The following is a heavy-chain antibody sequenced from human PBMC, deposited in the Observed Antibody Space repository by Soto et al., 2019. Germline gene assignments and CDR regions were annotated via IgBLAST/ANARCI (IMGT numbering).Heavy chain of an antibody. V-gene: IGHV1-69*02. J-gene: IGHJ4*02. CDR3: ARPSTTATGGVEH. CDR1: GVTFNNST. Sequence: QVQLVQSGAEVKQPGSSVKVSCKASGVTFNNSTVIWVRQAPGQGLEWMGRFTPILGVANNAQKFQGRLTLSVEKSTSTAYMELSSLRSEDTAVYYCARPSTTATGGVEHWGQGTLVIVSS. D-gene: IGHD2-8*02. CDR2: FTPILGVA.